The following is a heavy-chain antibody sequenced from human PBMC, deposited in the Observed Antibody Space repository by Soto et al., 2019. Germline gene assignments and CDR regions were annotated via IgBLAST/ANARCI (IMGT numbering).Heavy chain of an antibody. CDR3: ARASAERYDFWSGYYRGYYYYYYMDV. CDR1: GFTFSSYG. CDR2: IWYDGSNK. D-gene: IGHD3-3*01. J-gene: IGHJ6*03. Sequence: PGGSLRLSCAASGFTFSSYGMHWVRQAPGKGLEWVAVIWYDGSNKYYADSVKGRFTISRDNSKNTLYLQMNSLRAEDTAVYYCARASAERYDFWSGYYRGYYYYYYMDVWGKGTTVTVSS. V-gene: IGHV3-33*01.